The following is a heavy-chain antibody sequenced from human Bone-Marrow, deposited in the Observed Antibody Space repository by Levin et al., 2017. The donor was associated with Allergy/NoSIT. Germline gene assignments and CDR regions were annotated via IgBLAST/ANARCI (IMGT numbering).Heavy chain of an antibody. CDR2: IYYSGT. CDR1: GGSINTRSHY. V-gene: IGHV4-39*01. CDR3: ARRAYSYGLHRYYFDY. J-gene: IGHJ4*02. D-gene: IGHD5-18*01. Sequence: SETLSLTCTVSGGSINTRSHYWGWIRQPPGKGLEWIGSIYYSGTFYNPSLKSRVTISVDTSINQFFLNLRSVTAADTSVYYCARRAYSYGLHRYYFDYWGQGSLVTVSS.